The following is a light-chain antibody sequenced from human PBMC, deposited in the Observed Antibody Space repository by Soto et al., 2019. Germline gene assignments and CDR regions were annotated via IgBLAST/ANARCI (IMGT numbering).Light chain of an antibody. J-gene: IGLJ2*01. CDR3: SSHASGSTLI. Sequence: QSALTQPASVSGSPRQSITISCTGTSSDVGVYNHVSWYQQHPGKAPKVMIYDVSNRPSGVSNRFSGSRSGNTASLTISGLQAEDEADYYCSSHASGSTLIFGGGTKLTVL. CDR2: DVS. CDR1: SSDVGVYNH. V-gene: IGLV2-14*03.